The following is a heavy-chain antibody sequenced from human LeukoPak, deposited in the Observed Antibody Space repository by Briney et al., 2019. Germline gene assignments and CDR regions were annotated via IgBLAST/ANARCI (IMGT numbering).Heavy chain of an antibody. CDR3: AKVLRYFDWLPLDY. J-gene: IGHJ4*02. Sequence: GGSLRLSCAASGFTFSSYAMSWVRQAPGKGLEWVSAISGSGGSTYYADSVKGRFTISRDNSKNTLYLQMNSLRAEDTAVYYCAKVLRYFDWLPLDYSGQGTLVTVSS. CDR1: GFTFSSYA. CDR2: ISGSGGST. D-gene: IGHD3-9*01. V-gene: IGHV3-23*01.